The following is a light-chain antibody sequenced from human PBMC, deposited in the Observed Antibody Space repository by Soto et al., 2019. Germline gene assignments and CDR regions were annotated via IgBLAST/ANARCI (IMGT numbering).Light chain of an antibody. J-gene: IGKJ4*01. V-gene: IGKV1-9*01. Sequence: DIQLTQSPSSLSASVGDRVTITCRASQSISYWLDWYQQKPGKAPKLLIYAASTLQSGFTSRLSGSGSGTDFTLTSSSLQPKNFATCYCQQHNSYTFGGGTKVDIK. CDR3: QQHNSYT. CDR1: QSISYW. CDR2: AAS.